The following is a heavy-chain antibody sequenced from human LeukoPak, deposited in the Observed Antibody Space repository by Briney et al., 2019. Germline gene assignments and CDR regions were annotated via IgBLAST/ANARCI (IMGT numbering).Heavy chain of an antibody. V-gene: IGHV1-2*02. J-gene: IGHJ4*02. D-gene: IGHD2-2*01. CDR2: INPNSGAT. Sequence: ASVKVSCKASGYTFTDYYIIWMRQAPGRGLEYMGWINPNSGATRNGQNFQGRITMTRDTSVSTAYMDLGTLSSDAAAIYFCARGSAVSCTSTNCHAPLDYWGQGTLVTVSS. CDR1: GYTFTDYY. CDR3: ARGSAVSCTSTNCHAPLDY.